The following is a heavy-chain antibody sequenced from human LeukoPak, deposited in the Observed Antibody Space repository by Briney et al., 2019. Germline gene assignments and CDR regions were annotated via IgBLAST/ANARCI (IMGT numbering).Heavy chain of an antibody. D-gene: IGHD6-13*01. CDR1: GYTFTSYA. CDR3: ARCPRIAAAGGAFDI. CDR2: INAGNGNT. V-gene: IGHV1-3*01. J-gene: IGHJ3*02. Sequence: VASVNVSCKASGYTFTSYAMHWVRQAPGQRLEWMGWINAGNGNTKYSQKFQGRVTITRDTSASTAYMELSSLRSEDTAVYYCARCPRIAAAGGAFDIWGQGTMVTVSS.